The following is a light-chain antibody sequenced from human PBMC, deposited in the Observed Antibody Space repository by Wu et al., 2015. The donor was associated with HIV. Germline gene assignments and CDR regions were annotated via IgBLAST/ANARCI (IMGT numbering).Light chain of an antibody. Sequence: EIVLTQSPVTLSLSPGRRATLSCRASQSIARDLAWYQQKPGQSPRLLIYGASSRATGIPDRFSGSGSGTDFTLTIARLEPEDFAVYYCQHYGSSPRTFGHGTKVELK. CDR3: QHYGSSPRT. J-gene: IGKJ1*01. CDR2: GAS. CDR1: QSIARD. V-gene: IGKV3-20*01.